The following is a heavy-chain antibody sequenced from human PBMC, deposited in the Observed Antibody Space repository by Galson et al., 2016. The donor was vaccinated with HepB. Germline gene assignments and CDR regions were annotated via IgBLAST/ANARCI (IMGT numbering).Heavy chain of an antibody. CDR1: GITFSNYA. V-gene: IGHV3-23*01. D-gene: IGHD5/OR15-5a*01. CDR2: ISVVGGPT. J-gene: IGHJ4*02. CDR3: SSECCGVDSVMFDF. Sequence: SLRLSCAVSGITFSNYALNWVRQAPGKGLEWVSTISVVGGPTYYEDSVKGRFTISRDNSKDPVYLQISSLRAEDAAVYYCSSECCGVDSVMFDFLGRGTLVTVPP.